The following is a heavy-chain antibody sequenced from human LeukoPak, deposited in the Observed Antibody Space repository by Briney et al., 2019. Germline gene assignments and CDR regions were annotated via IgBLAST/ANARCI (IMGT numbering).Heavy chain of an antibody. CDR1: GYTFTSYG. Sequence: ASVKVSCKASGYTFTSYGISWVRQAPGQGLEWMGWISAYDGNTNYAQKLQGRVTMTTDTSTSTAYMELRSLRSDDTAVYYCARDVSGAVGASPGDYWGQGTLVTVSS. J-gene: IGHJ4*02. CDR2: ISAYDGNT. V-gene: IGHV1-18*01. D-gene: IGHD1-26*01. CDR3: ARDVSGAVGASPGDY.